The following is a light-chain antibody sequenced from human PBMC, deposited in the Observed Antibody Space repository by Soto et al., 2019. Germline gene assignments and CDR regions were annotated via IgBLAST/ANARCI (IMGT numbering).Light chain of an antibody. V-gene: IGLV2-14*01. CDR2: EVS. CDR3: NSYATGNTRV. J-gene: IGLJ1*01. CDR1: SSDIGDYDY. Sequence: QSVLTQPASVSGSPGQSTTISCTGSSSDIGDYDYVSWYQQHPGKAPKVLISEVSNRPSGVSNRFSGSKSGNTASLTISGLQAEDEADYYCNSYATGNTRVFGTGTKVTV.